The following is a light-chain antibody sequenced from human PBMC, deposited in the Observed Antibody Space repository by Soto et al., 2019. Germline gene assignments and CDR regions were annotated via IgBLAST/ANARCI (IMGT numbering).Light chain of an antibody. J-gene: IGKJ1*01. CDR3: QQYDNYPWT. CDR1: QTISSW. Sequence: DIHMTQSPSTLSASVGDRVTITCRASQTISSWLAWYQQKPGKAPKLLIYKASSLESGVPSRFSGSGSETEFTLTISSLQPDDFATYDCQQYDNYPWTFGQGTKVEVK. CDR2: KAS. V-gene: IGKV1-5*03.